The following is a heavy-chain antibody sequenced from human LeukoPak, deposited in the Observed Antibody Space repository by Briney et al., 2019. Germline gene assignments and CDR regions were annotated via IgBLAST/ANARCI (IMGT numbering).Heavy chain of an antibody. Sequence: SETLSLTCAVYGGSFSGYYWSWIRQPPGKGLEWIGEINHSGSTNYNPSLKSRVTISVDTSKNQFSLKLSSVTAADTAVYYCAREGGGLPEGYYGSGSYYPLWGQGTLVTVSS. D-gene: IGHD3-10*01. CDR2: INHSGST. CDR3: AREGGGLPEGYYGSGSYYPL. V-gene: IGHV4-34*01. CDR1: GGSFSGYY. J-gene: IGHJ4*02.